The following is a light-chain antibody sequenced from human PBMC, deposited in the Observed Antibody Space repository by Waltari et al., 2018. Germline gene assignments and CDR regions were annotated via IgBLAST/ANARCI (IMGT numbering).Light chain of an antibody. CDR2: KAS. Sequence: DIQMTQSPSSLSASVGDRVTITCQASQDISNYLNWYQQKPGKAPKLLIYKASSLESGVPSRFSGSGSGTEFTLTISSLQPDDFATYFCQQYETMGTFGQGTKLETK. CDR3: QQYETMGT. CDR1: QDISNY. V-gene: IGKV1-5*03. J-gene: IGKJ2*01.